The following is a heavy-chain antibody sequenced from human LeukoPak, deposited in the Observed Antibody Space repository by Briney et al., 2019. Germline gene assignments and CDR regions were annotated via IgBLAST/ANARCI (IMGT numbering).Heavy chain of an antibody. D-gene: IGHD6-19*01. J-gene: IGHJ4*02. V-gene: IGHV3-23*01. CDR2: ISVIGGTT. CDR1: GFTSSNSA. CDR3: AKISYNSGLIDS. Sequence: GGSLRLSCAASGFTSSNSAMTWVRQAPGKGLEWVSSISVIGGTTYYADSVKGRFTISRDNSKSTLYLQMNSLRPEDTAVYYCAKISYNSGLIDSWGQGTLVTVSS.